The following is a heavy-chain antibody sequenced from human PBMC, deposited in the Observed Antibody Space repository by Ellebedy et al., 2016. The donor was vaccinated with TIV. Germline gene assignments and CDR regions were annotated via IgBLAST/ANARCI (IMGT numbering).Heavy chain of an antibody. V-gene: IGHV3-66*01. CDR2: IYSGNKT. J-gene: IGHJ4*02. CDR3: VRERFPMPT. Sequence: GESLKISCEASGFSVSSNYITWVRQAPGKGLQWVSVIYSGNKTHYADSVRGRFTISRDIFKNTIYLQMHGLRIEDTALYSCVRERFPMPTWGQGTLVIVSS. CDR1: GFSVSSNY. D-gene: IGHD3-16*01.